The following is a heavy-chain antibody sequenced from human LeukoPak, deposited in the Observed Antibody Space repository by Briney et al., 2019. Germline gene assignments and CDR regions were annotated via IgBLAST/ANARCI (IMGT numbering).Heavy chain of an antibody. Sequence: SETLSLTCTVSGGSISSYYWSWIRQPPGKGLEWIGYIYTSGNTNYNPSLKSRVTISVDTSKNQFSLELSSVTAADTAVYYCVHGGFYRHFDYWGQGTLVTVSS. CDR1: GGSISSYY. J-gene: IGHJ4*02. V-gene: IGHV4-4*09. CDR3: VHGGFYRHFDY. D-gene: IGHD2-15*01. CDR2: IYTSGNT.